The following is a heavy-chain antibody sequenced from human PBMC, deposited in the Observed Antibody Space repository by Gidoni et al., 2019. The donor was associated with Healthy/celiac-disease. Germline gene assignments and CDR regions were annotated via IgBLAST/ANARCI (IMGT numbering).Heavy chain of an antibody. CDR2: IYYSGST. J-gene: IGHJ6*02. V-gene: IGHV4-61*01. Sequence: QVQLQESGPGLVKPSETLSLTCTVSGGSVSSGSYYWSWIRQPPGKGLEWIGYIYYSGSTNYNPSLKSRVTISVDTTKNQFSLKLSSVTAADTAVYYCARDLSSSRGYYYGMDVWGQGTTVTVSS. CDR1: GGSVSSGSYY. CDR3: ARDLSSSRGYYYGMDV. D-gene: IGHD6-13*01.